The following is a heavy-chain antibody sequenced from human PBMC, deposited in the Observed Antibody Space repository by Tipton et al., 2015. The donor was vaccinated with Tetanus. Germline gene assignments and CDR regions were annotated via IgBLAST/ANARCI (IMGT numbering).Heavy chain of an antibody. J-gene: IGHJ5*02. Sequence: TLSLTCAVDGGSLNNYYWAWFRQPPGKGLEWIGEIDHSGNTRYNPSLKSRLTISVDTSMDQFSLKLSSVVAADTAVYYCARGPFAYDRWGQGALVTVSS. V-gene: IGHV4-34*01. CDR1: GGSLNNYY. CDR3: ARGPFAYDR. CDR2: IDHSGNT.